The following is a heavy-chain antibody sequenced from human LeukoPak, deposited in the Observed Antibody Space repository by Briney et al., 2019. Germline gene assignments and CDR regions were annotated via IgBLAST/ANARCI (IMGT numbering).Heavy chain of an antibody. V-gene: IGHV4-34*01. CDR3: ARGEYSGYYDY. CDR2: INHSGST. D-gene: IGHD5-12*01. Sequence: SETLSLTCAVYGGSFSGYYWSWISQPPGKGLEWIGEINHSGSTNYNPSLKSRVTISVDTSNNQFSLKLSSVTAADTAVYYCARGEYSGYYDYWGQGTLVTVSS. CDR1: GGSFSGYY. J-gene: IGHJ4*02.